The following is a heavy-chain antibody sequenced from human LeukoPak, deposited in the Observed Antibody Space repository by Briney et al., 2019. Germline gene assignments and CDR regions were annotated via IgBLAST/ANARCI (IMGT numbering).Heavy chain of an antibody. J-gene: IGHJ4*02. D-gene: IGHD2-21*02. V-gene: IGHV3-23*01. CDR2: ITATGDNT. CDR1: GFTFSNYA. CDR3: AKAYCGGDCYSFDC. Sequence: GGSLRLSCAASGFTFSNYAMNWVRQAPGQGLDWVSSITATGDNTAYADSVKGRFTISRDNSKNTVSVQMSSLRAEDTAIYYCAKAYCGGDCYSFDCWGQGTLVTVSS.